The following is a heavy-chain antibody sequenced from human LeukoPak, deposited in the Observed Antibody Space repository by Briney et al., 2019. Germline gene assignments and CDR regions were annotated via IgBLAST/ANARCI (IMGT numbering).Heavy chain of an antibody. CDR2: ISSSGRAI. V-gene: IGHV3-48*03. CDR3: ARALRITMIVVAY. Sequence: SGGSLRLSCAGSGFTFSSYEMNWVRQAPGKGLEWVSYISSSGRAIYYADSVKGRFTVSRDNAKNSLYLQMNSLRAEDTAVYYCARALRITMIVVAYWGQGTLVTVSS. J-gene: IGHJ4*02. D-gene: IGHD3-22*01. CDR1: GFTFSSYE.